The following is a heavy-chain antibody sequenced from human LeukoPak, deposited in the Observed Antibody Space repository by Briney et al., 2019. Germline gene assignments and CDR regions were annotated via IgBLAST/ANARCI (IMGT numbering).Heavy chain of an antibody. D-gene: IGHD5-12*01. CDR1: GFTFSSYA. CDR3: ASPYSGYDYNFDH. Sequence: GGSLRLSCSASGFTFSSYAMHWVRQAPPKGLEYVSSISSNGGSTYYADSVKGRFTISRDNSKNTLFLQMSSLRTEDTAVYYCASPYSGYDYNFDHWGQGTLVTVSS. J-gene: IGHJ4*02. CDR2: ISSNGGST. V-gene: IGHV3-64D*06.